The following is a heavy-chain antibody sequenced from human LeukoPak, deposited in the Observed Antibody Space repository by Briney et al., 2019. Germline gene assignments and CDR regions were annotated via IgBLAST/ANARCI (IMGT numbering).Heavy chain of an antibody. CDR1: GGSISSYY. CDR3: ARGEEAHSSSPPYEY. CDR2: IYYIGST. D-gene: IGHD6-19*01. J-gene: IGHJ4*02. Sequence: SETLSLTCTVSGGSISSYYWSWIRQPPGKGLEWIAYIYYIGSTYYNPSLKSRVAISVDTSKNQFSLKLSSVTAADTAVYYCARGEEAHSSSPPYEYWGQGTLVTVSS. V-gene: IGHV4-59*01.